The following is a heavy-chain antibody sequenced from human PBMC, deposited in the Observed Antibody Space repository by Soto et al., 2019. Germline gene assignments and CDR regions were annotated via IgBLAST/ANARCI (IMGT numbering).Heavy chain of an antibody. V-gene: IGHV3-74*01. D-gene: IGHD6-19*01. Sequence: EVQLVESGGGLVQPGGSLRLSCAASGFTFSSYWMHWVRQAPGKGLVWVSRINSDGSSTRYADSVKGRFTISRDNAKNTLYLQMNSLRAEDTAVYYCASVAVAGSPYYMDVWGKGTTVTVSS. J-gene: IGHJ6*03. CDR3: ASVAVAGSPYYMDV. CDR1: GFTFSSYW. CDR2: INSDGSST.